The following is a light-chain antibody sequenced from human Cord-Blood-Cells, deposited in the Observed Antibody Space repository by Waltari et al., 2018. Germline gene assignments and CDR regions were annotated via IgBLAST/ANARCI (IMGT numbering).Light chain of an antibody. J-gene: IGLJ2*01. CDR1: SSDVGGYNY. V-gene: IGLV2-14*01. CDR3: SSYTSSSPVV. CDR2: DFS. Sequence: QSALTQPASVSGSPGQSTTIPCTGTSSDVGGYNYVSWYQQHPGKAPKLIIYDFSNRPSGVSNRFSGSKSGNTASLTISGLQAEDEADYYCSSYTSSSPVVFGGGTKLTVL.